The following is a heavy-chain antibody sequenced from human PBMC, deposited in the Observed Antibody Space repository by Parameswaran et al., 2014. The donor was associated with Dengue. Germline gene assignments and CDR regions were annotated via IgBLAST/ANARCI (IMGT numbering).Heavy chain of an antibody. V-gene: IGHV3-9*01. CDR3: VRDTWDIVAVPTAFEH. J-gene: IGHJ4*01. Sequence: PAPRKGLEWVAGIGWSGAYIDYADSVKGRFTISRDNDKSTLYLQMSSLKTEDTALYFCVRDTWDIVAVPTAFEHWGRGTLVTVSS. CDR2: IGWSGAYI. D-gene: IGHD2-15*01.